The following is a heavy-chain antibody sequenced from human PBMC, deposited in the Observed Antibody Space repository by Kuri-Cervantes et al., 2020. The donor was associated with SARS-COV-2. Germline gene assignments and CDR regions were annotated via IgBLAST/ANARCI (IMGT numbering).Heavy chain of an antibody. Sequence: GSLRLSCAASGFIFGDYGMNWVRQAPGKGLEWIGEIYHSGSTNYNPSLKGRVTISVDKSKNQFSLKLSSVTAADTAVYYCLSYGSGYMGDYWGQGTLVTVSS. V-gene: IGHV4-4*02. CDR1: GFIFGDYG. CDR3: LSYGSGYMGDY. CDR2: IYHSGST. J-gene: IGHJ4*02. D-gene: IGHD3-10*01.